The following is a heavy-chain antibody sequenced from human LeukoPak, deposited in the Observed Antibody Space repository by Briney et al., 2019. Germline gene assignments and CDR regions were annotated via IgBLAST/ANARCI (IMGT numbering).Heavy chain of an antibody. V-gene: IGHV1-69*04. CDR3: ARDLEAYGWFDP. D-gene: IGHD2-21*01. J-gene: IGHJ5*02. CDR2: IIPIFGIA. CDR1: GGTFSSYA. Sequence: ASVNVSCKACGGTFSSYAMSWVRQAPGQGLEWMGRIIPIFGIANYAQKFQGRVTITADKSTSTAYMELSSLRSEDTAVYYCARDLEAYGWFDPWGQGTLVTVSS.